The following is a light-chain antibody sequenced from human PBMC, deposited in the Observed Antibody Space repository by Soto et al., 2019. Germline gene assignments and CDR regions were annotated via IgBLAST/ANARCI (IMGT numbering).Light chain of an antibody. CDR3: QQDGSLIT. CDR2: GAS. J-gene: IGKJ5*01. CDR1: RSFSSSQ. Sequence: EIVLTQSPGTLSLSPGERATLSCRASRSFSSSQLAWYHQKPGQAPRLLIYGASSRATGIPDWFSGSGSATDFPLTINRLEPEDSAVYYCQQDGSLITFGQGTRLEI. V-gene: IGKV3-20*01.